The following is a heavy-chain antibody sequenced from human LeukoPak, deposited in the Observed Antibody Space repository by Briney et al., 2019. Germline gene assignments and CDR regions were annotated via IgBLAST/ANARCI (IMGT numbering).Heavy chain of an antibody. CDR3: AIPRSSSWYPPFYYFDY. J-gene: IGHJ4*02. CDR2: ISAYNGNT. Sequence: ASVKVSCKASGYTFTSYGISWVRQAPGQGLEWMGWISAYNGNTNYAQKLQGRVTMTTDTSTSTAYMELRSLRSDDTAVYYCAIPRSSSWYPPFYYFDYWGQGTLVTVSS. D-gene: IGHD6-13*01. CDR1: GYTFTSYG. V-gene: IGHV1-18*01.